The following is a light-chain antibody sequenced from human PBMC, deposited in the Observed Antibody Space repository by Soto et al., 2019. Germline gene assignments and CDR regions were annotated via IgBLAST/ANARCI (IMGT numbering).Light chain of an antibody. CDR3: NSYAGSKNLDV. Sequence: QSALTQPPSASGSPGQSVTISCTGTSSDVGGYNYVSWYQQHPGKAPKLMIYEVSKRPSGVPDRFSGSKSGNTASLTVSGLQAADEADYYCNSYAGSKNLDVFGTGTQLTVL. V-gene: IGLV2-8*01. J-gene: IGLJ1*01. CDR1: SSDVGGYNY. CDR2: EVS.